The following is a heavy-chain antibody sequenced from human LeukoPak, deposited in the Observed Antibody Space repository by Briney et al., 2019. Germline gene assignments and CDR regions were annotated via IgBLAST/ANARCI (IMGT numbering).Heavy chain of an antibody. CDR2: IYYGGST. J-gene: IGHJ4*02. Sequence: PSETLSLTCTVSGGSISSSSYYWGWVRQPPGKGLEWIGSIYYGGSTYYNPSLKSRVTISVDTSKNQFSLKLSSVTAADTAVYYCARVGATHFDYWGQGTLVTVSS. V-gene: IGHV4-39*01. CDR1: GGSISSSSYY. D-gene: IGHD1-26*01. CDR3: ARVGATHFDY.